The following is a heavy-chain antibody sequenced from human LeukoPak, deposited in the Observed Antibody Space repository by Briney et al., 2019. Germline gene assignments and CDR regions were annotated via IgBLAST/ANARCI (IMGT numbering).Heavy chain of an antibody. J-gene: IGHJ4*02. Sequence: SVKVSCKASGGTFSSYTISWVRQAPGQGLEWMGRIIPILGIANYAQKFQGRVTITADKSTSTAYMELSSLRSEDTAVYYCTSYQSSTNFDYWGQGTLVTVSS. CDR3: TSYQSSTNFDY. V-gene: IGHV1-69*02. D-gene: IGHD2-2*01. CDR1: GGTFSSYT. CDR2: IIPILGIA.